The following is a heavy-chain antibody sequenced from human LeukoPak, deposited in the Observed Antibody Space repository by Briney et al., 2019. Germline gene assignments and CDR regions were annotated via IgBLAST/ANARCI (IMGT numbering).Heavy chain of an antibody. CDR2: IYYSGST. V-gene: IGHV4-61*01. D-gene: IGHD2-2*03. J-gene: IGHJ6*02. Sequence: SETLSLTCTVSGGSVSSGSYYWSWIRRPPGKGLEWIGYIYYSGSTNYNPSLKSRVTISVDTSKNQFSLKLSSVTAADTAVYYCARTGYCSSTSCYWGLNYYYGMDVWGQGTTVTVSS. CDR3: ARTGYCSSTSCYWGLNYYYGMDV. CDR1: GGSVSSGSYY.